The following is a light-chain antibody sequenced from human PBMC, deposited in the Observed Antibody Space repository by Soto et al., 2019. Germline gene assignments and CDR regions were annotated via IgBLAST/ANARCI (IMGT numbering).Light chain of an antibody. CDR1: SSDVGGYNY. CDR2: DVS. CDR3: CSYAGSYTFV. V-gene: IGLV2-11*01. J-gene: IGLJ2*01. Sequence: LTQPRSVSGSPGQSVTISCTGTSSDVGGYNYVSWYQHHPGKAPKLMIYDVSKWPSGVPDRFSGSKSGNTASLTISGLQAEDEADYYCCSYAGSYTFVFGGGTKLTVL.